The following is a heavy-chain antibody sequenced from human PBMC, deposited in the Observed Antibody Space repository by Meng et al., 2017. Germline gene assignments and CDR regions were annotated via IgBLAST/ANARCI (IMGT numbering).Heavy chain of an antibody. D-gene: IGHD2-2*01. CDR2: ITPIFGTT. CDR1: GVTFSSYS. J-gene: IGHJ4*02. Sequence: VQLEHPVSEVTTAGSAGKGACKASGVTFSSYSISWVRHAPGQGVGWMGVITPIFGTTNSAQKCQGSVTITAHKSTSTAYMELSSLSSEDTSVYYCARVGTTDAFWGQGTLVTVSS. V-gene: IGHV1-69*06. CDR3: ARVGTTDAF.